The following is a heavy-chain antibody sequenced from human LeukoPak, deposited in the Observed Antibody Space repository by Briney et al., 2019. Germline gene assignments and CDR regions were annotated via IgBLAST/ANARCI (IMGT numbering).Heavy chain of an antibody. CDR3: PRAHCSGGTCYGNDAFDI. CDR1: GFTFCDYA. J-gene: IGHJ3*02. D-gene: IGHD2-15*01. CDR2: IRCKTYGMTT. V-gene: IGHV3-49*04. Sequence: PGRSLRLSCTASGFTFCDYAMTWVRQAPGKGREWIGFIRCKTYGMTTEYAASEKGRFTISRDDSTNIAYLQMNSLKTEDTGMYYCPRAHCSGGTCYGNDAFDIWGQGTMVTVSS.